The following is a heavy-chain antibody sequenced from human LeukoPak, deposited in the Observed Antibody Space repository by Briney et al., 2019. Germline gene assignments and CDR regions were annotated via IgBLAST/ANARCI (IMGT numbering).Heavy chain of an antibody. Sequence: GGSLRLSCAASGSAFSSYSMNWVRQAPGKGLEWVSSISSSSSYIYYADSVKGRFTISRDNAKNSLYLQMNSLRAEDTAVYYCAREGYDSSGYYPDYWGQGTLVTVSS. D-gene: IGHD3-22*01. J-gene: IGHJ4*02. CDR2: ISSSSSYI. V-gene: IGHV3-21*01. CDR1: GSAFSSYS. CDR3: AREGYDSSGYYPDY.